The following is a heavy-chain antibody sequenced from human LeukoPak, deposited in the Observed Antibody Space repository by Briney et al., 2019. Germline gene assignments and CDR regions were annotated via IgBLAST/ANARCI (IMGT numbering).Heavy chain of an antibody. V-gene: IGHV4-39*02. CDR3: ARLTHSYYSDTSGYYPYYYMDV. CDR1: AGSISSSDYY. D-gene: IGHD3-22*01. Sequence: PSETLSLTCTVSAGSISSSDYYWGWIRQSPGKGLEWIGRISYSRNTYYNPSLKSRVTISVDTSKNHFSLRLSSVTAADTAVYYCARLTHSYYSDTSGYYPYYYMDVWGKGTRVTVSS. J-gene: IGHJ6*03. CDR2: ISYSRNT.